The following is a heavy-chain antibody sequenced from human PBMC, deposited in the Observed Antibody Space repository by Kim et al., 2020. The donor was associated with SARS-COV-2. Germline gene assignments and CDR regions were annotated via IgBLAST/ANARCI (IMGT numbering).Heavy chain of an antibody. CDR3: ARRTTMVRGVPGDY. Sequence: AQKLQGRVTMTTDTTTSTAYMELRSLRSDDTAVYYCARRTTMVRGVPGDYWGQGTLVTVSS. J-gene: IGHJ4*02. D-gene: IGHD3-10*01. V-gene: IGHV1-18*01.